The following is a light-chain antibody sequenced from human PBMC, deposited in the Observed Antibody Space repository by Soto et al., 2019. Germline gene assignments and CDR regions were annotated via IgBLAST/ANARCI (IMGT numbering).Light chain of an antibody. Sequence: IQLTQSPSSLSASEGDRVTITCRASQGISSYLAWYQQKPGKAPKLLIYGASTLEGGVPFRFSGSGSGTDFTLTISSLQPEDFATYYCQQLNTYPITFGQGTRLEIK. V-gene: IGKV1-9*01. CDR3: QQLNTYPIT. CDR1: QGISSY. CDR2: GAS. J-gene: IGKJ5*01.